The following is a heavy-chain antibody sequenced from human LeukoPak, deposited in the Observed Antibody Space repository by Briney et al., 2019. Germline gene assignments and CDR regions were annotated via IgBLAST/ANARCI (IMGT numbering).Heavy chain of an antibody. J-gene: IGHJ2*01. D-gene: IGHD1-14*01. CDR3: ARVSESEWSFDL. CDR2: ISGSGSGGST. CDR1: GFTFSSSA. Sequence: GGSLRLSCAASGFTFSSSAMSWVRQAPGKGLEWVSNISGSGSGGSTYYADSVKGRFSISRDNSKNTLYLQMNSLRAEDTAVYYCARVSESEWSFDLWGRGTLVTVSS. V-gene: IGHV3-23*01.